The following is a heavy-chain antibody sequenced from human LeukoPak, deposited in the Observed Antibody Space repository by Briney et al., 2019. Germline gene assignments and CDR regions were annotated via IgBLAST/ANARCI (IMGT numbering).Heavy chain of an antibody. CDR3: AKVYRSVSYYYYMDV. CDR2: IRYDGSNK. V-gene: IGHV3-30*02. Sequence: PGGSLRLSCAASGFTFSSYGMHWVRQAPGKGLEWVAFIRYDGSNKYYADSVKGRFTISGDNSKNTLYLQMNSLRAEDTAVYYCAKVYRSVSYYYYMDVWGKGTTVTVSS. CDR1: GFTFSSYG. J-gene: IGHJ6*03.